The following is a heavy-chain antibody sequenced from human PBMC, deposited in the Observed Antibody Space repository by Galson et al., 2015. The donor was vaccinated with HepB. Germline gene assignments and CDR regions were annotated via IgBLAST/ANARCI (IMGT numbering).Heavy chain of an antibody. CDR2: ISYDGSNK. J-gene: IGHJ4*02. CDR1: GFTFSSYA. CDR3: ARDPVYSGSYDRCFDY. D-gene: IGHD1-26*01. V-gene: IGHV3-30*04. Sequence: SLRLSCAASGFTFSSYAMHWVRQAPGKGLEWVAVISYDGSNKYYADSVKGRFTISRDNSKNTLYLQMNSLRAEDTAVYYCARDPVYSGSYDRCFDYWGQGTLVTVSS.